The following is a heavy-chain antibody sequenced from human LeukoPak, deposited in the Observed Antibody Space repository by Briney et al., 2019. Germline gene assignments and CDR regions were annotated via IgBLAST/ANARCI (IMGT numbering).Heavy chain of an antibody. Sequence: PGGSLRLSCAASGFTVSSNYMSWVRQAPGKGLEWVSVIYSGGSTYYAESVKGRFTISRDNSKNTLYLQMKSLRAEDTAVYYCARKFEVAGLAMDVWGKGTTVTVSS. V-gene: IGHV3-53*01. J-gene: IGHJ6*04. CDR1: GFTVSSNY. CDR3: ARKFEVAGLAMDV. D-gene: IGHD6-19*01. CDR2: IYSGGST.